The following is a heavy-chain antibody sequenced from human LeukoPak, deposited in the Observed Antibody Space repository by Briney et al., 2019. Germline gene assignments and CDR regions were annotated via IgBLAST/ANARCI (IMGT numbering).Heavy chain of an antibody. D-gene: IGHD2-2*01. CDR2: INPNSGGT. V-gene: IGHV1-2*02. CDR3: AREATTLPLKYCSSTSCYQGGFDY. J-gene: IGHJ4*02. CDR1: GYTFTGYY. Sequence: ASVKVSCKASGYTFTGYYMHWVRHAPGQGLEWMGWINPNSGGTNYAQTFQGGGTMTRDTSISTAYMELSRLRSDDTAVYYCAREATTLPLKYCSSTSCYQGGFDYWGQGTLVTVSS.